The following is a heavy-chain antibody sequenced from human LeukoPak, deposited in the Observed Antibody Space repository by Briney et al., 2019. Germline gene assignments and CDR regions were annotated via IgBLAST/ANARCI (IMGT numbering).Heavy chain of an antibody. Sequence: SETLSLTCTVSGGSISSYYWSWIRQPPGKGLEWIGYIYYGGSTNYNPSLKSRVTISVDTSKNQFSLKLSSVTAADTAVYYCAREPRLTGNDFDIWGQGTMVTVSS. D-gene: IGHD7-27*01. CDR1: GGSISSYY. V-gene: IGHV4-59*01. J-gene: IGHJ3*02. CDR2: IYYGGST. CDR3: AREPRLTGNDFDI.